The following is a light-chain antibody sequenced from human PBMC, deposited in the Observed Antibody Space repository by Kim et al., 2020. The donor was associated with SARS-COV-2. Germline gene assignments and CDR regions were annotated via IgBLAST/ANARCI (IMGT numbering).Light chain of an antibody. Sequence: SVSPGQTACITCAGDKLGDKYACWYQQKPGQSPVLVIYQDSKRPSGIPERFSGSNSGNTATLTICGTQAMDEADYYCQAWDSSIAVFGGGTQLTVL. J-gene: IGLJ3*02. CDR2: QDS. V-gene: IGLV3-1*01. CDR3: QAWDSSIAV. CDR1: KLGDKY.